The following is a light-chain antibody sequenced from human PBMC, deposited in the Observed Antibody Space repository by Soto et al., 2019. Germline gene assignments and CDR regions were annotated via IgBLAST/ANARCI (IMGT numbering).Light chain of an antibody. J-gene: IGLJ2*01. Sequence: QTVVTQEPSFSVSPGGTVTLTCGLTSGSVSTTYYPNWYQQTPGQAPRTLIYSTTIRSSWGPDRFSGSILGNKAALTITGAQADDESDYHCMLYMGGGLVVFGGGTKLTVL. CDR2: STT. CDR3: MLYMGGGLVV. V-gene: IGLV8-61*01. CDR1: SGSVSTTYY.